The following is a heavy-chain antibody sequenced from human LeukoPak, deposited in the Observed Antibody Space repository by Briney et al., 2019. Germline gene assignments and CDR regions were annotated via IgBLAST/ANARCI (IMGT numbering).Heavy chain of an antibody. J-gene: IGHJ4*02. CDR3: ASLSGHSGYEVDY. Sequence: SETLSLTCAVYGGSFSDYYWSWIRQPPGKGLEWIGEINHSGSTNYNPSLKSRVTISVDTSKNQFSLKLSSVTAADTAVYYCASLSGHSGYEVDYWGQGTLVTVSS. CDR1: GGSFSDYY. V-gene: IGHV4-34*01. D-gene: IGHD5-12*01. CDR2: INHSGST.